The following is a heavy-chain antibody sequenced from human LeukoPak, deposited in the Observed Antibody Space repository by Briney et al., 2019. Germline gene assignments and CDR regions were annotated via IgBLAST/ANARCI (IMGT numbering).Heavy chain of an antibody. J-gene: IGHJ4*02. D-gene: IGHD2-21*02. CDR3: ARDPEVTAIQYYFDY. Sequence: PGGSLRLSCAASGFTLSSYEMNWVRHAPGEGLEWVSYIISSGSTIYYADSVKGRFTISRDNAKNSPYLQMNSLRAEDTAVYYCARDPEVTAIQYYFDYWGQGTLVTVSS. CDR1: GFTLSSYE. CDR2: IISSGSTI. V-gene: IGHV3-48*03.